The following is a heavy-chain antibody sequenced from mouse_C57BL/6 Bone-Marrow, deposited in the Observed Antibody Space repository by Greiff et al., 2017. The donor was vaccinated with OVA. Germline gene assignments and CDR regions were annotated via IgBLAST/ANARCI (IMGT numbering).Heavy chain of an antibody. J-gene: IGHJ2*01. D-gene: IGHD1-1*01. CDR2: INPSSGYT. V-gene: IGHV1-4*01. CDR1: GYTFTSYT. CDR3: ASPYYGSRRNYFDY. Sequence: VQRVESGAELARPGASVKMSCKASGYTFTSYTMHWVKQRPGQGLEWIGYINPSSGYTKYNQKFKDKATLTADKSSSTAYMQLSSLTSEDSAVYYCASPYYGSRRNYFDYWGQGTTLTVSS.